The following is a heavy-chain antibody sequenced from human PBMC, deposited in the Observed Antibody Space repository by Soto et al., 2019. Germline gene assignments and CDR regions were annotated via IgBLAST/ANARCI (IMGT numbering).Heavy chain of an antibody. D-gene: IGHD6-19*01. CDR2: ISASGEKP. J-gene: IGHJ4*02. CDR1: GFAFSDYP. Sequence: EVHLLESGGGVVQPGTSLKISCATSGFAFSDYPMTWVRQPPGQGLEWVSGISASGEKPYYADSVKGRFTISRDNSKNTLSLQMNSLRVEDTGIYYCAKLEWLELGGDYWGQGTLVTVSS. CDR3: AKLEWLELGGDY. V-gene: IGHV3-23*01.